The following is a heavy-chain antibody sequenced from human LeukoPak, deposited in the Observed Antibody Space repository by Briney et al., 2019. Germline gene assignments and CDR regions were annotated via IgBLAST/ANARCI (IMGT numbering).Heavy chain of an antibody. V-gene: IGHV1-18*01. J-gene: IGHJ4*02. CDR2: ISADNGRT. CDR3: AKDLLGGSRPSLEGTLEY. Sequence: ASVKVSCKASGYTFITYGISWVRQAPGQGLEWMGWISADNGRTNYAQKFQDRVTITTDTSTSTVYMELRSLRAEDTAVYYCAKDLLGGSRPSLEGTLEYWGQGTLVTVSS. CDR1: GYTFITYG. D-gene: IGHD1-1*01.